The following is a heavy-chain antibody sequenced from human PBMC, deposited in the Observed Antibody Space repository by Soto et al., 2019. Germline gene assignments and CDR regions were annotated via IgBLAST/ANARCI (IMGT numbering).Heavy chain of an antibody. J-gene: IGHJ5*02. V-gene: IGHV4-59*01. CDR1: GGSMTSYY. Sequence: PSETLSLTCRVSGGSMTSYYWNWLRQSPGKGLEWIGYIDDAGSTKFNPSLRSRVSMSILTSQGQVSLTLDSVTAADTAVYYCARDKYCSGGSCRKNWFDPWGQGTLVTVSS. CDR2: IDDAGST. D-gene: IGHD2-15*01. CDR3: ARDKYCSGGSCRKNWFDP.